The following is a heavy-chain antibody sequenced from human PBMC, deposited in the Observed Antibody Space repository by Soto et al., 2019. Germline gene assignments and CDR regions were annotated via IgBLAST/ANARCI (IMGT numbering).Heavy chain of an antibody. CDR1: GYTFTAYA. Sequence: QVQLAQSGAEERKPGASVKVSCDATGYTFTAYAMHWVRQAPGQRLEWMGWINPAKGNTKYSQKFQGRLTITSDTSANKVYMELNSLTSEDTAMYYCTSSAISPYGGLIGPFDYWGQGNLVTVSS. J-gene: IGHJ4*02. V-gene: IGHV1-3*05. CDR3: TSSAISPYGGLIGPFDY. CDR2: INPAKGNT. D-gene: IGHD3-16*02.